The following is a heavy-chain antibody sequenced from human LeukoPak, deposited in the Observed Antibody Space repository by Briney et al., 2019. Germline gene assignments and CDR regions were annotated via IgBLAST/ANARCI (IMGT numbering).Heavy chain of an antibody. CDR3: AKGPGRTGNYYVGV. CDR2: ISGRGGST. Sequence: GGSLRLSCAASGFTFSSYAMSWGRQGPGEGRGWVSAISGRGGSTYYADSVKSPVTISRDNSKNTLYLQMKSLRAEDTAVYFCAKGPGRTGNYYVGVWGKGPTVPVS. D-gene: IGHD7-27*01. CDR1: GFTFSSYA. V-gene: IGHV3-23*01. J-gene: IGHJ6*03.